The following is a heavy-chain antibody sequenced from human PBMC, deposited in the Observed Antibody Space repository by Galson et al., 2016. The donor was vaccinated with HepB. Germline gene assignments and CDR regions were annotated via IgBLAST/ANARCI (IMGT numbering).Heavy chain of an antibody. Sequence: SLRLSCAASGFTLNNYALNWVRHPPGKGLEWVAVTSSDERVKFYADSVRGRFTISRDNSKNTLNLQMDRLTTDEPAVYYCARDPIAGAPDYFDYWGQGTLVTVSS. J-gene: IGHJ4*02. CDR2: TSSDERVK. CDR1: GFTLNNYA. V-gene: IGHV3-30*04. CDR3: ARDPIAGAPDYFDY. D-gene: IGHD1-26*01.